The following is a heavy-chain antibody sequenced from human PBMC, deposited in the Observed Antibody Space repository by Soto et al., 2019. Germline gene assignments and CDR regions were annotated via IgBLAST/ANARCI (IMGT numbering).Heavy chain of an antibody. J-gene: IGHJ5*02. CDR3: ARLDGRFLEWLLSGWFDP. V-gene: IGHV4-61*08. CDR1: GGSISSGDYY. CDR2: IYYSGST. D-gene: IGHD3-3*01. Sequence: PSETLSLTCTVSGGSISSGDYYWSWIRQPPGKGLEWIGYIYYSGSTNYNPSLKSRVTISVDTSKNQFSLKLSSVTAADTAVYYCARLDGRFLEWLLSGWFDPWGQGTLVTVSS.